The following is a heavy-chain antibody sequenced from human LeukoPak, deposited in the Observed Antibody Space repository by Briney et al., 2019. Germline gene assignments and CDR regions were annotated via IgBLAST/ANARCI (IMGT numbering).Heavy chain of an antibody. CDR1: GFTFSSYG. J-gene: IGHJ4*02. Sequence: PGGSLRLSCAASGFTFSSYGMHWVRQAPGKGLEWVAVIWYDGSNKYYADSVKGRFTISRDNSKNTLYLQMNSLRAEDTAVYYCAKKGYYDGSGYYMYYFDHWGQGTLVTVSS. CDR3: AKKGYYDGSGYYMYYFDH. CDR2: IWYDGSNK. D-gene: IGHD3-22*01. V-gene: IGHV3-33*06.